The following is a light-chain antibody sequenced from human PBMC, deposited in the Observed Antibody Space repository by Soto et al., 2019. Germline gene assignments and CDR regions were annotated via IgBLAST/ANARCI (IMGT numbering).Light chain of an antibody. CDR3: QQYASSPLT. CDR1: QSFTTSQ. J-gene: IGKJ1*01. CDR2: GAS. Sequence: EIVLTQSPGTLSLSPGQRATLFCRASQSFTTSQLAWYQQRPGQAPRVLIFGASRRATGIPDRFSGSGSGTDFTLTISRLEPEDSAVYYCQQYASSPLTFGQGTTVEIK. V-gene: IGKV3-20*01.